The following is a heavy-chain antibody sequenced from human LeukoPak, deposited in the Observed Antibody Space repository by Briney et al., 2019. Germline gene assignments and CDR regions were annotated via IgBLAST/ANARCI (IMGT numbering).Heavy chain of an antibody. V-gene: IGHV4-38-2*01. CDR3: ARRGYYDSSGYYSYDAFDI. J-gene: IGHJ3*02. D-gene: IGHD3-22*01. Sequence: SETLSLTCAVSGYSISSGYYWGWIRQPPGKGLEWIGSIYHSGSTYYNPSLKSRVTISVDTSKNQFSLKLSSVTAADTAVYYCARRGYYDSSGYYSYDAFDIWGQGTMVTVSS. CDR1: GYSISSGYY. CDR2: IYHSGST.